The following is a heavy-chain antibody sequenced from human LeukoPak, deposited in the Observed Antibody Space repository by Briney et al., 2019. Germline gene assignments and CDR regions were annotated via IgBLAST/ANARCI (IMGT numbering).Heavy chain of an antibody. V-gene: IGHV4-34*01. CDR3: ARHRKYCSGGSCYRYFDY. Sequence: PSETLSLTCAVYGGSFSGYYWSWIRQPPGKGLEWIGEINHRGSTNYNPSLKGRVTISVDTSKNQFSLKLSSVTAADTAVYYCARHRKYCSGGSCYRYFDYWGQGTLVTVSS. CDR1: GGSFSGYY. CDR2: INHRGST. D-gene: IGHD2-15*01. J-gene: IGHJ4*02.